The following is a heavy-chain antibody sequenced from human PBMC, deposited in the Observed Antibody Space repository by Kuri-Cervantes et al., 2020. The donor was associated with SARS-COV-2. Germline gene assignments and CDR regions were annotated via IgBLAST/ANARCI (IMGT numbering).Heavy chain of an antibody. D-gene: IGHD1-1*01. V-gene: IGHV4-38-2*02. Sequence: SETLSLTCTVSGYSISSGYYWGWIRQPPGKGLEWIGEINHSGSTNYNPSLKSRVTISVDTSKNQFSLKLSSVTAADTAVYYCGRIRHPYWYFDLWGRGTLVTVSS. J-gene: IGHJ2*01. CDR3: GRIRHPYWYFDL. CDR1: GYSISSGYY. CDR2: INHSGST.